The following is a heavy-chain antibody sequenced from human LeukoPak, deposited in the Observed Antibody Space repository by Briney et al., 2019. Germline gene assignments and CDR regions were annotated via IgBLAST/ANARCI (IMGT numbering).Heavy chain of an antibody. D-gene: IGHD3-10*02. V-gene: IGHV3-23*01. CDR1: GFTFSSYA. CDR3: AREGTKSRGIDLVRKKETGYYYYMDV. J-gene: IGHJ6*03. CDR2: ISGGGGST. Sequence: GGSLRLSCAASGFTFSSYAMSWVRQAPGKGLEWVAAISGGGGSTYYADSVKGRFTISREKAKNSLYLQMNSLRAEDTAVYYCAREGTKSRGIDLVRKKETGYYYYMDVWSKGTTVTVSS.